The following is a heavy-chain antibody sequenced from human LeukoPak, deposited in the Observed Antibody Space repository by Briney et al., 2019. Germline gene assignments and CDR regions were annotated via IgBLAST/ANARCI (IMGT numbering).Heavy chain of an antibody. CDR1: GGSISSYY. Sequence: SETLSLTCTVSGGSISSYYWSWVRQPPGKGLEWTGYIYYSGSTNYNPSLKSRVTISVDTSKNQFSLKLSSVTAADTAVYYCARVDYGDYYYYGMDVWGQGTTVTVSS. V-gene: IGHV4-59*08. J-gene: IGHJ6*02. CDR2: IYYSGST. D-gene: IGHD4-17*01. CDR3: ARVDYGDYYYYGMDV.